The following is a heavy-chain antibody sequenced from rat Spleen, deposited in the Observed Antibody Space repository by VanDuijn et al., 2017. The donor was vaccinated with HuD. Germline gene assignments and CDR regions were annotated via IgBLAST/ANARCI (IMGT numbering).Heavy chain of an antibody. D-gene: IGHD1-6*01. Sequence: EVQLVESDGGLVQPGRSLKLSCAASGFTFSDYNMAWVRQAPKKGLEWVATISTNGGSTYYRDSVKGRFTISRDKAKSTLYLQMNSLRSEDTATYYCTRAIYTTDYYYAKGYYVMDAWGQGASVTVSS. CDR3: TRAIYTTDYYYAKGYYVMDA. CDR2: ISTNGGST. CDR1: GFTFSDYN. J-gene: IGHJ4*01. V-gene: IGHV5-7*01.